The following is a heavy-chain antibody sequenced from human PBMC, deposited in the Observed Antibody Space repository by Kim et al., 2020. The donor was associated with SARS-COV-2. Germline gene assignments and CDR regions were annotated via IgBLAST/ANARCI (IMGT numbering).Heavy chain of an antibody. CDR1: GGTFSSYA. Sequence: SVKVSCKASGGTFSSYAISWVRQAPGQGLEWMGGIIPIFGTANYAQKFQGRVTITADESTSTAYMELSSLRSEDTAVYYCARDYYGSGKGDWFDPWGQGTLVTVSS. D-gene: IGHD3-10*01. V-gene: IGHV1-69*13. J-gene: IGHJ5*02. CDR3: ARDYYGSGKGDWFDP. CDR2: IIPIFGTA.